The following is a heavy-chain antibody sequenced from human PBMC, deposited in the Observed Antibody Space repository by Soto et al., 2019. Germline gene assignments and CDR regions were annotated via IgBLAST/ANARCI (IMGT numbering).Heavy chain of an antibody. J-gene: IGHJ6*03. CDR3: ARGDDYDYIWGSYRPPYYYYYYMGV. CDR1: GYTFTSYD. Sequence: GASVKVSCKASGYTFTSYDINWVRQATGQGLEWMGWMNPNSGNTGYAQKFQGRVTMTRNTSISTAYMELSSLRSEDTAVYYCARGDDYDYIWGSYRPPYYYYYYMGVWGKGTTVTVS. V-gene: IGHV1-8*01. D-gene: IGHD3-16*02. CDR2: MNPNSGNT.